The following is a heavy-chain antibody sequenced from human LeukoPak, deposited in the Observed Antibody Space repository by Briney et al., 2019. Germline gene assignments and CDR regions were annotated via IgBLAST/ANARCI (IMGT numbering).Heavy chain of an antibody. CDR2: IYYSGNT. D-gene: IGHD3-10*01. Sequence: SETLSLTCTVSGDSISSNTYYWGWMRQSPGKGLEWIGSIYYSGNTYYNPSLESRVTISVDTSKNQFSLKLSSVTAADTAVYYCARNRAPAWFGPYYYYYYMDVWGKGTTVTVSS. V-gene: IGHV4-39*07. CDR3: ARNRAPAWFGPYYYYYYMDV. CDR1: GDSISSNTYY. J-gene: IGHJ6*03.